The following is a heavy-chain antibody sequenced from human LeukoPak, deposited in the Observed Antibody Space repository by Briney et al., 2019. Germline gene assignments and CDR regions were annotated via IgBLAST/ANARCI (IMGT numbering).Heavy chain of an antibody. CDR2: INHSGST. CDR3: ARHGSAAAPLSN. Sequence: SETLSLTCTVSGDSISGGNYYWSWIRQPPGKGLEWIGEINHSGSTNYNPSLKSRVTISVDTSKNQFSLKLSSVTAADTAVYYCARHGSAAAPLSNWGQGILVTVSS. D-gene: IGHD6-13*01. V-gene: IGHV4-39*01. CDR1: GDSISGGNYY. J-gene: IGHJ4*02.